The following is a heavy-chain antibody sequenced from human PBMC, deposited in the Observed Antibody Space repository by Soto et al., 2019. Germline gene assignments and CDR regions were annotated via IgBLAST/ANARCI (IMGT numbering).Heavy chain of an antibody. V-gene: IGHV4-34*01. J-gene: IGHJ4*02. CDR1: GGSFSGYY. Sequence: LSLTCAVYGGSFSGYYWSWIRQPPGKGLEWIGEINHSGSTYYNPSLKSRVTISVDRSKNQFSLKLSSVTAADTAVYYCASLLVYSWYFDYWGQGTLVTVSS. CDR3: ASLLVYSWYFDY. D-gene: IGHD2-15*01. CDR2: INHSGST.